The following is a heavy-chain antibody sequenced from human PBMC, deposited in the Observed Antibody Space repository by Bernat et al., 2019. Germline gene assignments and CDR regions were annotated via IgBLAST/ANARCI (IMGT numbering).Heavy chain of an antibody. Sequence: EVQLVESGGGLVKPGGSLRLSCAASGFTFSSYSMNWVRQAPGKGLEWVSTISGSGVSTYYADSVKGRFTISRDNSKNTLYLQLNSLRAEDTAIYYCAKDPSYYDILTGYDYWGQGTLVTVSS. CDR3: AKDPSYYDILTGYDY. CDR2: ISGSGVST. V-gene: IGHV3-23*04. J-gene: IGHJ4*02. D-gene: IGHD3-9*01. CDR1: GFTFSSYS.